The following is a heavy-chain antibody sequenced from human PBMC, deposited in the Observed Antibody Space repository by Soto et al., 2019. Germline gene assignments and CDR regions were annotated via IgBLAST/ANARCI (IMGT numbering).Heavy chain of an antibody. CDR3: ARHTRFCLAAGGTGEDV. CDR1: GYSFTSYW. CDR2: IDPSDSYT. V-gene: IGHV5-10-1*01. J-gene: IGHJ6*04. D-gene: IGHD6-13*01. Sequence: LGESLKISCKCSGYSFTSYWISWVRQMPGKGLEWVGRIDPSDSYTNYSPSFQGHVTISADKSISTAYLQWSSLKASDTAMYYCARHTRFCLAAGGTGEDVWGKGTTVTVSS.